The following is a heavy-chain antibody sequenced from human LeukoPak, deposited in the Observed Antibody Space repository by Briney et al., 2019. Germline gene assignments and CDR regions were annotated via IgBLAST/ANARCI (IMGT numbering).Heavy chain of an antibody. CDR3: ARLSQTPDYYTLGGYYYLGY. Sequence: GSVKVSCKASRYTFTSYDINWVREAAGHGLEWMGWMNPNTGRTGYAQKFQGRITMTRDTSINAAYMELTNLRSEDTAIYYCARLSQTPDYYTLGGYYYLGYWGQGTPVTVSS. D-gene: IGHD3-10*01. CDR1: RYTFTSYD. V-gene: IGHV1-8*01. CDR2: MNPNTGRT. J-gene: IGHJ4*02.